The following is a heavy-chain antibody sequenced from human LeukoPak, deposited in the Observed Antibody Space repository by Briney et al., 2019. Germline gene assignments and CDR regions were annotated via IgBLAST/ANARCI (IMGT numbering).Heavy chain of an antibody. CDR2: IFHSWTT. CDR1: GYSLTGGYY. Sequence: SETLSLTCSVSGYSLTGGYYWGWLRQSPGKGLEWMGSIFHSWTTHYNPALKSRVTMSVDTSKNQFSLNLSPVTVADSAKYYCARVGYYTAGDHASGWFDPWGQGTLVTVSS. J-gene: IGHJ5*02. D-gene: IGHD2-8*02. V-gene: IGHV4-38-2*02. CDR3: ARVGYYTAGDHASGWFDP.